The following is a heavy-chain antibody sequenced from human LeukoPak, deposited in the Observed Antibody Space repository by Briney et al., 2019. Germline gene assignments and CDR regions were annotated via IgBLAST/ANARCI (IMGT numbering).Heavy chain of an antibody. V-gene: IGHV4-39*07. CDR3: ARGGYCGDDCFFYS. CDR2: INHSGST. J-gene: IGHJ4*02. CDR1: GGSISSSSYY. Sequence: SETLSLTCTVSGGSISSSSYYWGWIRQPPGKGLEWIGEINHSGSTNYNPSLKSRVTISVDTSKNQFSLKLSSVTAADTAVYYCARGGYCGDDCFFYSWGQGTLVTVSS. D-gene: IGHD2-21*02.